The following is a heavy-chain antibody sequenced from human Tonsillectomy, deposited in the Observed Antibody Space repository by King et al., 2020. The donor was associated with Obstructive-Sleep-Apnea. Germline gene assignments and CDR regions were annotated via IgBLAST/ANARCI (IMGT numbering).Heavy chain of an antibody. V-gene: IGHV4-59*01. CDR3: ARGGVVVTVTRYWYFDL. D-gene: IGHD2-21*02. CDR2: ISYSGST. Sequence: QLQESGPGLVKASETLSLTCTVSGGSISSYHWSWIRPPPGKGLEWIGYISYSGSTNYNPSLKSRVAISVDTSKNQFSLKLRSVTAADTAVYYCARGGVVVTVTRYWYFDLWGRGILVTVSS. CDR1: GGSISSYH. J-gene: IGHJ2*01.